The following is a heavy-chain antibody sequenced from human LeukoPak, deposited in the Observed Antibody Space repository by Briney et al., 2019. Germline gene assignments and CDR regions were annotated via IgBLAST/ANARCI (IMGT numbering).Heavy chain of an antibody. D-gene: IGHD2-15*01. CDR3: ARAISGGSPITASDY. J-gene: IGHJ4*02. CDR2: INPNSDFT. V-gene: IGHV1-2*02. CDR1: GYTFTGYY. Sequence: GASVKVSCKASGYTFTGYYMHWVRQAPGQGLEWMGWINPNSDFTNFAQNFQGRVTMTSDTSISTAYMELSWLRSDDTAVYYCARAISGGSPITASDYWGQGTLVTVSS.